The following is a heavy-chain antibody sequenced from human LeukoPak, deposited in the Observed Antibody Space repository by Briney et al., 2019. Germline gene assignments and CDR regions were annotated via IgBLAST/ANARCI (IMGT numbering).Heavy chain of an antibody. Sequence: PGGSLRLFCAASGFTFSSYAMNWGRQAPGKGLQWVSALSGSGAKTYYADSVKGRFTISRDNSKNTLYLQMNRLRAEDTAVYYCAKDQGSYGMDVWGQGTTVTVSS. CDR1: GFTFSSYA. V-gene: IGHV3-23*01. J-gene: IGHJ6*02. CDR2: LSGSGAKT. CDR3: AKDQGSYGMDV.